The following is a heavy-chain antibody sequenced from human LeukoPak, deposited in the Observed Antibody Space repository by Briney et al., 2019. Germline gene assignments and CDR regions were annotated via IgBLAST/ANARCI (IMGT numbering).Heavy chain of an antibody. D-gene: IGHD5-18*01. CDR2: IKPDGSDK. V-gene: IGHV3-7*01. CDR1: GFVLSDYG. Sequence: PGGSLRLSCAASGFVLSDYGMHWVRQAPGKGLEWVANIKPDGSDKYYVHSVRGRFTISRDTAKKSLYLQMNSLRAEDTAVYYCGVGRYNYGYDSWGQGTLVTVSS. J-gene: IGHJ5*01. CDR3: GVGRYNYGYDS.